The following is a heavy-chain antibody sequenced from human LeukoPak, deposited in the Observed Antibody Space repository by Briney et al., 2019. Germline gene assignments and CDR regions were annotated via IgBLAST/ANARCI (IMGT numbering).Heavy chain of an antibody. V-gene: IGHV4-39*01. Sequence: SETLSLTCTVSGGSISSSSYYWSWIRQPPGKGLEWIGSIYYSGSTYYNPSLKSRVTISVDTSKNQFSLELSSVTAADTAVYYCARRPRAAAGTGLFGYWGQGTLVTVSS. D-gene: IGHD6-13*01. CDR2: IYYSGST. J-gene: IGHJ4*02. CDR3: ARRPRAAAGTGLFGY. CDR1: GGSISSSSYY.